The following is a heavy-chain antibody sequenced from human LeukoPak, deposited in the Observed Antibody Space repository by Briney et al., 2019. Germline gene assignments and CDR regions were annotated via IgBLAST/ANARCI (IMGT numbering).Heavy chain of an antibody. J-gene: IGHJ3*02. CDR2: ISSSGSTI. CDR1: GFTFSSYE. V-gene: IGHV3-48*03. CDR3: AVDYGGKSGAFDI. D-gene: IGHD4-23*01. Sequence: GGSLRLSCSASGFTFSSYEMNWVRQAPGKGLEWVSYISSSGSTIHYADSVKGRFTISRDNAKNSLYLQMNSLRAEDTAVYYCAVDYGGKSGAFDIWGQGTMVTVSS.